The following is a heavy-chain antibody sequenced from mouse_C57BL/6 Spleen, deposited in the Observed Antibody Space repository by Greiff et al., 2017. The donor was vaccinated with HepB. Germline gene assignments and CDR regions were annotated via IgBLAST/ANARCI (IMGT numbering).Heavy chain of an antibody. CDR3: AREGDYYVDWCFDV. D-gene: IGHD1-1*01. V-gene: IGHV1-55*01. CDR1: GYTFTSYW. CDR2: IYPGRGST. J-gene: IGHJ1*03. Sequence: QVQLQQPGAELVKPGASVKMSCKASGYTFTSYWITWVKQRPGQGLEWIGDIYPGRGSTNYNEKFKSKATLTVDTSSSTAYMQLSSLTSEDSAVYYCAREGDYYVDWCFDVWGTGTTVTVSS.